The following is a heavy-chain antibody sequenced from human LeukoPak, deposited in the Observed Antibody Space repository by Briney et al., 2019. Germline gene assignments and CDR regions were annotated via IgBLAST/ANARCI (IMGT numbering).Heavy chain of an antibody. CDR3: ARLVIP. J-gene: IGHJ5*02. D-gene: IGHD3-10*01. Sequence: SETLSLTCTVSGFSISSDYYWGWIRQPPGKGLEWLGSVSHSGITYYNSSFNSRVTISVDTSKDQFSLKVNSVTAADTAVYYCARLVIPWGQGILVTVSS. V-gene: IGHV4-38-2*02. CDR2: VSHSGIT. CDR1: GFSISSDYY.